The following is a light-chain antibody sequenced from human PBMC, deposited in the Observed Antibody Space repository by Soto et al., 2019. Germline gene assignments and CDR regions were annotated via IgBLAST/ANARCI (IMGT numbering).Light chain of an antibody. Sequence: DIQMTQSPSTLSAFVGDRVTITCRASQSIGRWLAWYQQKPGKAPKLLIYDASSLESGVPSRFSGSGSGTEFALTLSIRQPEDFATDYCQQYNTYTPERTFGQGTKVEVK. CDR3: QQYNTYTPERT. CDR2: DAS. V-gene: IGKV1-5*01. J-gene: IGKJ1*01. CDR1: QSIGRW.